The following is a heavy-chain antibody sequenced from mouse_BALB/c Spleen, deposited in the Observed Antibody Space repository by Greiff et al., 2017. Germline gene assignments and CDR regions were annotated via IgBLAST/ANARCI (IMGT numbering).Heavy chain of an antibody. CDR3: ARRGRYDGNAMDY. Sequence: EVQRVESGGGLVQPGGSRKLSCAASGFTFSSYTMSWVRQTPEKRLEWVAYISNGGGSTYYPDTVKGRFTISRDNAKNTLYLQMSSLKSEDTAMYYCARRGRYDGNAMDYWGQGTSVTVSS. CDR2: ISNGGGST. CDR1: GFTFSSYT. V-gene: IGHV5-12-2*01. D-gene: IGHD2-14*01. J-gene: IGHJ4*01.